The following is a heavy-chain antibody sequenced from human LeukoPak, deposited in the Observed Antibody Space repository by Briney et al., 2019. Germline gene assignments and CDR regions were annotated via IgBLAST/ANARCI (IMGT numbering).Heavy chain of an antibody. V-gene: IGHV1-18*01. CDR3: ARTLYIAAAPGGFDY. D-gene: IGHD6-13*01. Sequence: GASVKVSCKASGYTFTSYGISWVRQAPGQGLEWMGWISAYNGNTNYAQKLQGRVTMTTDTSTSTAYMELRSLRSDDTAVYYCARTLYIAAAPGGFDYWGQGTLLTVSS. J-gene: IGHJ4*02. CDR2: ISAYNGNT. CDR1: GYTFTSYG.